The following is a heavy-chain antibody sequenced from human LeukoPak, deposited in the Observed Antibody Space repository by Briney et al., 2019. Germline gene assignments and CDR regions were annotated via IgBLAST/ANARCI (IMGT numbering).Heavy chain of an antibody. D-gene: IGHD3-22*01. CDR2: INHSGST. Sequence: PSETLSLTCAVYGGSFCGYYWSWIRQPPGKGLEWIGEINHSGSTNYNPSLKSRVTISVDTSKNQFSLKLSSVTAADTAVYYCAGATYYYDSSGYYYVSYFDYWGQGTLVTVSS. CDR1: GGSFCGYY. CDR3: AGATYYYDSSGYYYVSYFDY. J-gene: IGHJ4*02. V-gene: IGHV4-34*01.